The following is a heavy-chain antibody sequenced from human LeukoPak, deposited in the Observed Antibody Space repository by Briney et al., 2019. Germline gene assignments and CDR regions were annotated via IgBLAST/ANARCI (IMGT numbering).Heavy chain of an antibody. CDR2: MYSGGSK. V-gene: IGHV3-66*01. J-gene: IGHJ4*02. Sequence: GGSLRLSCAASGFSVSSNYMSWVRQAPGKGLEWVSVMYSGGSKYYADSVKGRLTISRDNSKNTLYLQMNSVRAEDTGVYYRARGGGYSSLDFDYWGQGTLVTVSS. CDR1: GFSVSSNY. CDR3: ARGGGYSSLDFDY. D-gene: IGHD5-18*01.